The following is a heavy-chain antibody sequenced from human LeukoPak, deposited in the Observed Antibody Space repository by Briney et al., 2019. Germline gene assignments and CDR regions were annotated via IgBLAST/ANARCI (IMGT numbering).Heavy chain of an antibody. D-gene: IGHD5-18*01. Sequence: ASVKVSCKASGYTFTSYYMHWVRQAPGQGLEWMGIINPSGGSTGYAQKFQGRVTMTRDTSTSTVYMELSSLRSEDTAVYYCAGGDTAMEFDYWGQGTLVTVSS. V-gene: IGHV1-46*01. CDR3: AGGDTAMEFDY. CDR1: GYTFTSYY. J-gene: IGHJ4*02. CDR2: INPSGGST.